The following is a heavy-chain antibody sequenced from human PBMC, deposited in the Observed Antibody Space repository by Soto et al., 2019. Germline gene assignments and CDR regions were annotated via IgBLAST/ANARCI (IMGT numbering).Heavy chain of an antibody. CDR1: GFTFRSYA. V-gene: IGHV3-30-3*01. D-gene: IGHD1-26*01. J-gene: IGHJ4*02. CDR2: ISYDGSTK. Sequence: PGGSLRLSCAASGFTFRSYAIHWVRQAPGKGLEWVAIISYDGSTKFYTDSVKGRFTISRDNSNNTLYLQMNRLRSEEAAICYCARDGRTGTTLPHVGLDQWGQGTLVTVSS. CDR3: ARDGRTGTTLPHVGLDQ.